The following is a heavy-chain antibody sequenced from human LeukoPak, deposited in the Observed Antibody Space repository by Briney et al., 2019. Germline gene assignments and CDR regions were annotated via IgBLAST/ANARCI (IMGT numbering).Heavy chain of an antibody. V-gene: IGHV3-23*01. CDR3: AKTRGGYYGDYVGDY. CDR1: GFTFSTYA. J-gene: IGHJ4*02. CDR2: ISGSGGST. Sequence: GGSLRLSCAASGFTFSTYAVNWVRQAPGKGLEWVSTISGSGGSTYYADSVKGRFTISRDNSKNTLYLQMNSLRAEDTAVYYCAKTRGGYYGDYVGDYWGQGTLVTVSS. D-gene: IGHD4-17*01.